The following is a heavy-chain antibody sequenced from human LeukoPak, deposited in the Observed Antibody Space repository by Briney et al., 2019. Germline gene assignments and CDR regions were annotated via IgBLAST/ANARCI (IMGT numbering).Heavy chain of an antibody. CDR2: NSGSGGST. Sequence: GGSLRLSCAASGFTFSSYAMSWVRQAPGKGLEWVSANSGSGGSTYYADSVKGRFTISRDNSKNTLYLQMNSLRAEDTAVYYCAKTRTYYYDSSGYYWDYWGQGTLVTVSS. D-gene: IGHD3-22*01. CDR1: GFTFSSYA. V-gene: IGHV3-23*01. J-gene: IGHJ4*02. CDR3: AKTRTYYYDSSGYYWDY.